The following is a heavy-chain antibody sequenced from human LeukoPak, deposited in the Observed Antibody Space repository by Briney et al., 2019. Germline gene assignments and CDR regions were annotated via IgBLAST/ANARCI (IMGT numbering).Heavy chain of an antibody. D-gene: IGHD3-9*01. CDR2: IFYSGTT. Sequence: SQTLSLTCTVSGDSSGITGHYCGWIRQPPGKGLEWIGSIFYSGTTFSNPSLTGRVTISVDRSNNQISLNLTSVTAADTAVYYCARHRPTSRYFDLSFEYWGQGNLVTVSS. V-gene: IGHV4-39*01. CDR1: GDSSGITGHY. J-gene: IGHJ4*02. CDR3: ARHRPTSRYFDLSFEY.